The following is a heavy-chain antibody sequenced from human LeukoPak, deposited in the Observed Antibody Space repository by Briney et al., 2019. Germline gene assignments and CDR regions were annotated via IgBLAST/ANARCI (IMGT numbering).Heavy chain of an antibody. D-gene: IGHD2-15*01. CDR3: ARALLPLNYYYYGMDV. CDR1: GFTFSDYY. V-gene: IGHV3-11*04. Sequence: PGGSLRLSCAASGFTFSDYYMSWLRQAPGKGLEWVSYISSSGSTIYYADSVKGRFTISRDNAKNSLYLQMNSLRAEDTAVYYCARALLPLNYYYYGMDVWGQGTTVTVSS. CDR2: ISSSGSTI. J-gene: IGHJ6*02.